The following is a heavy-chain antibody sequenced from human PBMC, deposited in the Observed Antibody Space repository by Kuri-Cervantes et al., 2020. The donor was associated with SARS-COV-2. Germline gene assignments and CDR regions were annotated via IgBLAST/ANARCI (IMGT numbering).Heavy chain of an antibody. CDR3: ARSSLGYCSGGSCSNWFDP. V-gene: IGHV1-46*01. D-gene: IGHD2-15*01. J-gene: IGHJ5*02. CDR1: GYTFTSYY. CDR2: INPSGGST. Sequence: ASVKVSCKASGYTFTSYYMHWMRQAPGQGLEWMGIINPSGGSTSYAQKFQGRVTMTRDTSTSTVYMELSSLRSEDTAVYYCARSSLGYCSGGSCSNWFDPWGQGTLVTVSS.